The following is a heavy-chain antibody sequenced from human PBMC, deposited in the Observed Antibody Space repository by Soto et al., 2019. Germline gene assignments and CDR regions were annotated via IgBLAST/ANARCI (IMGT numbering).Heavy chain of an antibody. CDR1: GYTFTSYY. V-gene: IGHV1-46*01. CDR2: INPSGGST. Sequence: ASVKVSCKASGYTFTSYYMHWVRQAPGQGLEWMGIINPSGGSTSYAQKFQGRVTMTRDTSTSTVYMELSSLRSEDTAVYYCARAIVVVVAARWFDPWGQGTLVTVSS. CDR3: ARAIVVVVAARWFDP. D-gene: IGHD2-15*01. J-gene: IGHJ5*02.